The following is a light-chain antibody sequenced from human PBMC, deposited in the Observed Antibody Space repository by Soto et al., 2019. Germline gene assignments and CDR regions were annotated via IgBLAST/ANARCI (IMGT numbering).Light chain of an antibody. CDR1: QGISNE. CDR2: GAS. CDR3: LQDYTYPWT. Sequence: IQMTQSPSTLSASVGDRVTITCRASQGISNELGWYQQRPGKAPKVLIYGASNLQSGVPSRFSGSASGTDFTLTISSLQPEDFATYYCLQDYTYPWTFGQGTKVEMK. V-gene: IGKV1-6*01. J-gene: IGKJ1*01.